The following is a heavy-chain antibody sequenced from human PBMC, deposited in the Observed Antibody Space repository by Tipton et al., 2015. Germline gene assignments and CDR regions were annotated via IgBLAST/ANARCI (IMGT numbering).Heavy chain of an antibody. J-gene: IGHJ4*02. CDR1: GESVSSYSAA. V-gene: IGHV6-1*01. CDR2: TWYNSNLIK. CDR3: AREGWNSDSSGYDY. D-gene: IGHD3-22*01. Sequence: GLVKPSQTLSLVCAISGESVSSYSAAWNWIRQSPSRGLEWLGRTWYNSNLIKEYAVSVKSRITIAPDTSKNQFSLQLSSVTAADTAVYYCAREGWNSDSSGYDYWGQGTLVTVSS.